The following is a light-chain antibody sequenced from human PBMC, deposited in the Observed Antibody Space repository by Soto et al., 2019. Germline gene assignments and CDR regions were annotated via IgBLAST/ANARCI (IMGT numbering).Light chain of an antibody. CDR1: QSVRTND. J-gene: IGKJ2*01. CDR2: GAS. CDR3: QQYCSLYT. V-gene: IGKV3-20*01. Sequence: LSWRARQSVRTNDLAWYQQKPGQAPRLLVYGASNRFPGIPDRFSVSGSGTDFTLTISRLEPEDFVVYYGQQYCSLYTFGQGPNVDIK.